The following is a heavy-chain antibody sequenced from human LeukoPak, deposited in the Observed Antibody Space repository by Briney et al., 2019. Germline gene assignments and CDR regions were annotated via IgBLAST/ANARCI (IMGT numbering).Heavy chain of an antibody. Sequence: ASVKVSCKASGYTFTSYAMNWVRQAPGQGLEWMGWINTNTGNPTYAQGFTRRFVFSLDTSVSTAYLQISSLKAEDTAVYYCAREDIVVVPAASRMDVWGQGTTVTVSS. CDR3: AREDIVVVPAASRMDV. D-gene: IGHD2-2*01. V-gene: IGHV7-4-1*02. J-gene: IGHJ6*02. CDR2: INTNTGNP. CDR1: GYTFTSYA.